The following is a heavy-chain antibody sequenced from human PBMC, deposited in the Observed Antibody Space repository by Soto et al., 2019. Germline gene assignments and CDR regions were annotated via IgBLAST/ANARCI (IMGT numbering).Heavy chain of an antibody. Sequence: QVQLVQSGAAVKKPGSSVKVSCKASGGTFSSYAISWVRQAPGQGLEWMGGIIPIFGTANYAQKFQGRVTITADESTSTAYMELSSLRSEDTAVYYCAKQLVLPPYYYYYGMDVWGQGTTVTVSS. CDR2: IIPIFGTA. D-gene: IGHD6-6*01. V-gene: IGHV1-69*12. CDR3: AKQLVLPPYYYYYGMDV. J-gene: IGHJ6*02. CDR1: GGTFSSYA.